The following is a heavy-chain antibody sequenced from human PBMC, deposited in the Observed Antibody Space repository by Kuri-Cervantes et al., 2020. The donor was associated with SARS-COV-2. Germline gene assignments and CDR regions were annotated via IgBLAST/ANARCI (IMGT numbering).Heavy chain of an antibody. CDR1: GYTFTSYD. CDR3: ARDFRMGKSLDY. D-gene: IGHD7-27*01. Sequence: ASVKVSCKASGYTFTSYDINWVRQATGQGLEWMGWMNPNSGNTGYAQKFQGRVTITRNTSISTAYMELSSLRSEDTAVYYCARDFRMGKSLDYWGQGTLVTVSS. V-gene: IGHV1-8*03. CDR2: MNPNSGNT. J-gene: IGHJ4*02.